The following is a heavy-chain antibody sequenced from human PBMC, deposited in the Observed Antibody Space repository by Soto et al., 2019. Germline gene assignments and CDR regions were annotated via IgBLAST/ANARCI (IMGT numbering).Heavy chain of an antibody. Sequence: ASVKVSCKASGYTFTSYAMHWVRQAPGQRLEWMGWINAGNGNTKYSQKFQGRVTITRDTSASTAYMELSSLRSEDTAVYYCARDFPYLVVSIAVAGTSDYWGQGTLVTVSS. CDR3: ARDFPYLVVSIAVAGTSDY. CDR1: GYTFTSYA. J-gene: IGHJ4*02. V-gene: IGHV1-3*01. CDR2: INAGNGNT. D-gene: IGHD6-19*01.